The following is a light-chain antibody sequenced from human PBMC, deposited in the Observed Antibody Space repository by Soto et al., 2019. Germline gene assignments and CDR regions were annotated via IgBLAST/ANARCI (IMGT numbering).Light chain of an antibody. CDR3: QQYSTYPLT. CDR1: QSISNS. CDR2: RAS. Sequence: DIQMTQTPSTRSASVGDRVTMTCRASQSISNSLAWYQQKPGKAPKLLIYRASALQSGVPSRFSGSGSGTEFTLTIDSLQPDDFATFYCQQYSTYPLTFGGGTRVDLK. J-gene: IGKJ4*01. V-gene: IGKV1-5*03.